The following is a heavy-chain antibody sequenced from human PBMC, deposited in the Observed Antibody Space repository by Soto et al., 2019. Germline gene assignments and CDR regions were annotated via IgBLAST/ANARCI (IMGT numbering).Heavy chain of an antibody. Sequence: SETLSLTCAVYGGSFSGYYWSWIRQPPGKGLEWIGEINHSGSTNYNPSLKSRVTISVDTSKNQFSLKLSSVTAADTAVYYCARGKAARNWFDPWGQGTLVTVSS. J-gene: IGHJ5*02. D-gene: IGHD6-25*01. CDR3: ARGKAARNWFDP. V-gene: IGHV4-34*01. CDR2: INHSGST. CDR1: GGSFSGYY.